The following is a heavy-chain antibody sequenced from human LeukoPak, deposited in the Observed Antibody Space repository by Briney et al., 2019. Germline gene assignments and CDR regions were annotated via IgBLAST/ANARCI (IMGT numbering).Heavy chain of an antibody. CDR2: IRYDGNIK. Sequence: PGRSLRLSCAASGFTFSGYGMHWVRQAPSKGLEWVAFIRYDGNIKYYADSVKGRFTISRDNSQNTLYLQMNSLRAEDTAVYYCAKVDSGTYQFDYWGQGTLVTVSS. CDR1: GFTFSGYG. D-gene: IGHD1-26*01. J-gene: IGHJ4*02. V-gene: IGHV3-30*02. CDR3: AKVDSGTYQFDY.